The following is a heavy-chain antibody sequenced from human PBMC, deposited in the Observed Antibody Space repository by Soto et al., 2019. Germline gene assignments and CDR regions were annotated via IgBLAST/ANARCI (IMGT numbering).Heavy chain of an antibody. J-gene: IGHJ4*02. CDR1: GFTFTYFS. V-gene: IGHV3-49*02. CDR2: IRSKDYGGTT. CDR3: TREIPYFDS. Sequence: GGSLRLSCATSGFTFTYFSISWVRQAPGRGLEWVGFIRSKDYGGTTEYAASVKGRFAISRDDSTGIAYLQMNSLKNEDTAVYYCTREIPYFDSWGQGTLVTVSS.